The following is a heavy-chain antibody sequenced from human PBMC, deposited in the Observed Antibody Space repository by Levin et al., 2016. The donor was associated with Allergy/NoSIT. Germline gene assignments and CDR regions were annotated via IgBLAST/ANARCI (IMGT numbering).Heavy chain of an antibody. CDR3: ARDHPLFARGGNYNYNYGLDA. CDR2: ISTSSTYT. Sequence: WIRQPPGKGLEWVSYISTSSTYTKYADSVKGRFIISRDNAKNSLYLQINSLRSEDTAVYYCARDHPLFARGGNYNYNYGLDAWGQGTTVTVSS. J-gene: IGHJ6*02. V-gene: IGHV3-11*05. D-gene: IGHD3-10*01.